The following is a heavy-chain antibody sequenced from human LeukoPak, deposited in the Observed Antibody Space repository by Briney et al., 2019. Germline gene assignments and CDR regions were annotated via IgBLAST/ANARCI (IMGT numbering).Heavy chain of an antibody. Sequence: PGGSLRLSCAASGFTFSSYSMNWVRQAPGKGLEWVSSISSSSSYIYYADSVKGRFTISRDNAKNSLYLQMNSLRAEDTAVYYCASSPKLYSSSWGFDYWGQGTLLTVSS. J-gene: IGHJ4*02. V-gene: IGHV3-21*01. CDR2: ISSSSSYI. CDR1: GFTFSSYS. CDR3: ASSPKLYSSSWGFDY. D-gene: IGHD6-13*01.